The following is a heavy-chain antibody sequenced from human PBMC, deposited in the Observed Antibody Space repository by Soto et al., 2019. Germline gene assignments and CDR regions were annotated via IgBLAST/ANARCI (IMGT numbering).Heavy chain of an antibody. CDR2: ISDSGTRT. Sequence: GSLRLSCASSGFTFRQYAMSCVRQAPGKGLEWVSAISDSGTRTYYADSVKGRFTVSRDNSRNTLYLQMNSLRAEDTAVYYCAKVFVATIREGFDYWGQGTLVTVSS. V-gene: IGHV3-23*01. CDR3: AKVFVATIREGFDY. D-gene: IGHD5-12*01. J-gene: IGHJ4*02. CDR1: GFTFRQYA.